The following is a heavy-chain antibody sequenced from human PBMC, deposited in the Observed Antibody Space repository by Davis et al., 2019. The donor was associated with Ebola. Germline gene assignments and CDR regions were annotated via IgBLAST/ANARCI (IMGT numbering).Heavy chain of an antibody. CDR2: ISYAGTT. V-gene: IGHV4-31*03. Sequence: MPSETLSLTCTVSGGSISRGYYWSWIRQHPGKGLEWIGSISYAGTTYYNPSLKSRLTISVDTSKSQFSLRLSSVTAADTAVYYCARDSLNDYGDYGKERWFDPWGQGTLVTVSS. D-gene: IGHD4-17*01. CDR3: ARDSLNDYGDYGKERWFDP. CDR1: GGSISRGYY. J-gene: IGHJ5*02.